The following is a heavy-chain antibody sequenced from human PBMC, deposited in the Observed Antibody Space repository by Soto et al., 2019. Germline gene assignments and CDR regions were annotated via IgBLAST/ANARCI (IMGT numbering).Heavy chain of an antibody. D-gene: IGHD5-18*01. Sequence: HVQLQESGPGLVRPSETLSLTCTVSGDSVTSHSYYWTWIRQPPGRGLEWLGYIHSSGSTNYSPSLKSRVTMSLDTYNNEFSLKLTSVTAADRAVYYCARDIRGYSRAFDCWGQGTLVTVSS. CDR1: GDSVTSHSYY. V-gene: IGHV4-61*01. CDR2: IHSSGST. CDR3: ARDIRGYSRAFDC. J-gene: IGHJ4*02.